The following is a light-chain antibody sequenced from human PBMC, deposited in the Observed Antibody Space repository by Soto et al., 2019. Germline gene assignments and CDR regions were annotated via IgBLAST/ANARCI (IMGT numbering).Light chain of an antibody. V-gene: IGKV1-5*03. CDR1: QSISNW. Sequence: DIQMTQSPSTLSASVVDRVTITCRASQSISNWLAWYQQKPGKAPKLLIYKASSLESGVPSRFSGSGSGTEVTLSISSLQPDDFATYYCQQYDSYPRTVGQGTKVEIK. CDR2: KAS. J-gene: IGKJ1*01. CDR3: QQYDSYPRT.